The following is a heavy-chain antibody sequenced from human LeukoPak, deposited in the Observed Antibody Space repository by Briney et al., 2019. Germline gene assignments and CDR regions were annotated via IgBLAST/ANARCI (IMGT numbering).Heavy chain of an antibody. Sequence: KASETLSLTCAVSGYSISSSNWWGWIRQPPGKGLEWIGYIYYSGSTYYNPSLESRVTMSLDMSKNQISLNLSSVTAVDTAVYYCARAGPTTAVDAFDIWGLGTKVTVSS. CDR2: IYYSGST. D-gene: IGHD1-26*01. V-gene: IGHV4-28*03. CDR3: ARAGPTTAVDAFDI. J-gene: IGHJ3*02. CDR1: GYSISSSNW.